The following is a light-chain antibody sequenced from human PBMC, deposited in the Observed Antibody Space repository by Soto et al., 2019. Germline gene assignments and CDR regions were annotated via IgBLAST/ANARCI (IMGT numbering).Light chain of an antibody. CDR2: EVT. CDR1: SSDVGGYNY. Sequence: QSALTQPPSASWSPGQSVTISCSGTSSDVGGYNYVSWYQQHPGKAPKVMIYEVTRRPSGVPDRFSGSRSGNTASLIVSGLQAEDEADYYCSSYAGSNTVAFGGGTKVTVL. V-gene: IGLV2-8*01. J-gene: IGLJ2*01. CDR3: SSYAGSNTVA.